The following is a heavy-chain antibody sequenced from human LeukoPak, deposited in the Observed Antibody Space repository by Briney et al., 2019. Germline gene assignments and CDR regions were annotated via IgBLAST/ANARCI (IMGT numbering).Heavy chain of an antibody. CDR2: IIPILGIA. CDR3: ASRPLGYCSGGSCPRHYYYGMDV. V-gene: IGHV1-69*04. Sequence: SVKVSCKASGYTFTSYGISWVRQAPGQGLEWMGRIIPILGIANYAQKFQGRVTITADKSTSTAYMELSSLRSEDTAVYYCASRPLGYCSGGSCPRHYYYGMDVWGQGTTVTVSS. J-gene: IGHJ6*02. CDR1: GYTFTSYG. D-gene: IGHD2-15*01.